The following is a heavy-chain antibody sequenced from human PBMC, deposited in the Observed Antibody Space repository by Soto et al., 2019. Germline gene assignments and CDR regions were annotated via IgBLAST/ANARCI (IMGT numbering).Heavy chain of an antibody. Sequence: GGSLRLSCAASGFTFSSYGMHWVRQAPGKGLEWVAVIWYDGSNKYYADSVKGRFTISRDNSKNTLYLQMNSLRAEDTAVYYCAREGELWSWYYFDYWGQGTLVTVSS. D-gene: IGHD3-10*01. V-gene: IGHV3-33*01. CDR2: IWYDGSNK. CDR3: AREGELWSWYYFDY. J-gene: IGHJ4*02. CDR1: GFTFSSYG.